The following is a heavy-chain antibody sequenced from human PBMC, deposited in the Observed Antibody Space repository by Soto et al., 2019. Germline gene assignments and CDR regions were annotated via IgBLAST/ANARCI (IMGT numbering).Heavy chain of an antibody. J-gene: IGHJ4*02. CDR3: ARESREYYFDY. CDR2: IYYSGIT. Sequence: ETLSLTCTVSGGSISYYYWSWIRQPPGKGLEWIGYIYYSGITNYNPSLKSRVTISVDTSKTQFSLRLSSVTAADTAVYYCARESREYYFDYWGQGTLVTVSS. V-gene: IGHV4-59*01. CDR1: GGSISYYY.